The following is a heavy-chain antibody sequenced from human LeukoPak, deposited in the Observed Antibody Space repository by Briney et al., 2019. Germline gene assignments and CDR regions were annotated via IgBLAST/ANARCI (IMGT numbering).Heavy chain of an antibody. CDR2: IKQDGSGK. CDR1: GFTFSSYW. D-gene: IGHD6-19*01. V-gene: IGHV3-7*04. CDR3: ARDEHQYFHASSGRFDY. J-gene: IGHJ4*02. Sequence: GSLRLSCAASGFTFSSYWMGWVRQAPGKGLEWVANIKQDGSGKYYVGSVRGRFTISRDNAKNSLYLQMNSLRAEDTAVYYCARDEHQYFHASSGRFDYWGQGILVTVSS.